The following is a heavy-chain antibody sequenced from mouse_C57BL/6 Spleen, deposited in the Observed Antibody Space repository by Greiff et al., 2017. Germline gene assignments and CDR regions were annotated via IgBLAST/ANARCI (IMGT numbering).Heavy chain of an antibody. Sequence: QVHVKQSGPELVKPGASVKISCKASGYAFSSSWMNWVKQRPGKGLEWIGRIYPGDGDTNYNGKFKGKATLTADKSSSTAYMQLSSLTSEDSAVYFCARSNGNYLYAMDYWGQGTSVTVSS. CDR1: GYAFSSSW. J-gene: IGHJ4*01. D-gene: IGHD2-1*01. V-gene: IGHV1-82*01. CDR2: IYPGDGDT. CDR3: ARSNGNYLYAMDY.